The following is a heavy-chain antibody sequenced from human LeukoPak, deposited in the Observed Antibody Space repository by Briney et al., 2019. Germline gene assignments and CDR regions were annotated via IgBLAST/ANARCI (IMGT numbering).Heavy chain of an antibody. V-gene: IGHV4-61*08. CDR1: GGSISSGGYS. CDR2: IFYSGST. J-gene: IGHJ6*02. Sequence: PSETLSLTCAVSGGSISSGGYSWSWIRQPPGKGLEWIGYIFYSGSTNYNPSLKSRVTISVDTSKNQFSLKLSSVTAADTAVYYCASHTGSHYYYGLDVWGQGTTVTVSS. D-gene: IGHD4-17*01. CDR3: ASHTGSHYYYGLDV.